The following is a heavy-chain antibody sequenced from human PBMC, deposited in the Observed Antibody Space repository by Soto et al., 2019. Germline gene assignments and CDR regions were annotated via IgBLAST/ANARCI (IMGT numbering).Heavy chain of an antibody. D-gene: IGHD3-10*01. CDR1: GFSLSTSGVG. J-gene: IGHJ4*02. V-gene: IGHV2-5*02. CDR2: IYWDDDK. Sequence: QITLKESGPTLVKPTQTLTLTCTISGFSLSTSGVGVGWIRQPPGEALEWLALIYWDDDKRYSLSLKSRLTNTKDTSKNQVVLTMTHMDPVDTDTYYCAHLIIRGAGFDYWGQGTLVTVSS. CDR3: AHLIIRGAGFDY.